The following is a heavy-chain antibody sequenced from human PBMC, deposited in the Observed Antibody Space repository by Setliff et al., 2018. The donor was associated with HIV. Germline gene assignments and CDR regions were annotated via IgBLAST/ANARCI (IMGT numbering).Heavy chain of an antibody. CDR3: ARGLSFYDPGGFDY. D-gene: IGHD3-22*01. Sequence: ETLSLTCTVSGGSISSSSYYWGWIRQPPGKGLEWIGSIYYRGSTYYNPSLKSRVTISVDTSKNQFSLKLSSVTAADTAVYYCARGLSFYDPGGFDYWGQGTLVTVSS. J-gene: IGHJ4*02. CDR1: GGSISSSSYY. V-gene: IGHV4-39*01. CDR2: IYYRGST.